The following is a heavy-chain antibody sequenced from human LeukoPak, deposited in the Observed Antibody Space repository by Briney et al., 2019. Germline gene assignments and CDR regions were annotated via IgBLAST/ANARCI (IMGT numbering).Heavy chain of an antibody. CDR3: AIAARRNYYYYMDV. Sequence: ASVKVSCKASGYTFTSYAMHWVRQAPGQRLEWMGWINAGNGNTKYSQKFQGRVTITADESTSTAYMELSSLRSEDTAVYYCAIAARRNYYYYMDVWGKGTTVTVSS. J-gene: IGHJ6*03. D-gene: IGHD6-6*01. CDR1: GYTFTSYA. V-gene: IGHV1-3*01. CDR2: INAGNGNT.